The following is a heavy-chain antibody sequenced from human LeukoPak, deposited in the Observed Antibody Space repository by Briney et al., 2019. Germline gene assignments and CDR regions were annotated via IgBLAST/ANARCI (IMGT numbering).Heavy chain of an antibody. CDR2: INPNSGGT. CDR3: ARAGYSYGEPFDY. V-gene: IGHV1-2*02. D-gene: IGHD5-18*01. Sequence: GASVKVSCKASGYTFTGYYMHWVRPAPGQGLEWMGWINPNSGGTNYAQKFQGRVTMTRDTSISTAYMELSRLRSDDTAVYYCARAGYSYGEPFDYWGQGTLVTVSS. CDR1: GYTFTGYY. J-gene: IGHJ4*02.